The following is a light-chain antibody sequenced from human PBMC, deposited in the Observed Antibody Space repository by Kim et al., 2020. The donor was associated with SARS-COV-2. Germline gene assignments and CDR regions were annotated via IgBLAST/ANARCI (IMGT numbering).Light chain of an antibody. J-gene: IGKJ1*01. CDR1: QTISSN. V-gene: IGKV3-15*01. Sequence: EIVMTQSPATLSVSPGEGVTLSCRASQTISSNLGWYQQKPGQAPRLLIYGASTRATGVPARFSGSGSGTEFTLTISSLQSEDFAVYCCQQYSDWPWTFGQGTKVDIK. CDR2: GAS. CDR3: QQYSDWPWT.